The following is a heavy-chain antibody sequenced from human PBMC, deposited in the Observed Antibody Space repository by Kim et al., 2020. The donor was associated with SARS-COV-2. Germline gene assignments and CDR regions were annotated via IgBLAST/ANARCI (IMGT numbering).Heavy chain of an antibody. J-gene: IGHJ6*02. CDR1: GGSISSSSYY. CDR3: ARDRVIREYDILTGYSLHRYYGMDV. V-gene: IGHV4-39*07. D-gene: IGHD3-9*01. CDR2: IYYSGST. Sequence: SETLSLTCTVSGGSISSSSYYWGWIRQPPGKGLEWFGSIYYSGSTYYNPSLKSRVTISVDTSKNQFSLKLSSVTAADTAVYYCARDRVIREYDILTGYSLHRYYGMDVWDQGTTVTVSS.